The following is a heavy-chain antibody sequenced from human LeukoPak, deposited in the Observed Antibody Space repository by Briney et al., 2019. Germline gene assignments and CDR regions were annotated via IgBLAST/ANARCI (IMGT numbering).Heavy chain of an antibody. J-gene: IGHJ4*02. CDR1: GGSISSNNW. CDR2: IYHSGST. CDR3: ARGEQWLVYFDY. D-gene: IGHD6-19*01. Sequence: SETLSLTCAVSGGSISSNNWWSWVRQPPGKGLEWIGEIYHSGSTNYNPSLKSRVTVSVDTSKNQFSLKLSSVTAVDTAVYYCARGEQWLVYFDYWGQGTLVTVSS. V-gene: IGHV4-4*02.